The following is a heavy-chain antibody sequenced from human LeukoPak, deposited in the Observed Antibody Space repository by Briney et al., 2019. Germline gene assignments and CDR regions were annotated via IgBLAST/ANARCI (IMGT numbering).Heavy chain of an antibody. D-gene: IGHD3-10*01. J-gene: IGHJ4*02. CDR1: GFTFSSYG. Sequence: QTGGSLRLSCAASGFTFSSYGMHWVRQAPGKGLEWVAVISYDGSNKYYADSVKGRFTISRDNSKNTLYLQMNSLRAEDTAVYYCAKDGVGLWFGDLPVGDYFDYWGQGTLVTVSS. CDR3: AKDGVGLWFGDLPVGDYFDY. CDR2: ISYDGSNK. V-gene: IGHV3-30*18.